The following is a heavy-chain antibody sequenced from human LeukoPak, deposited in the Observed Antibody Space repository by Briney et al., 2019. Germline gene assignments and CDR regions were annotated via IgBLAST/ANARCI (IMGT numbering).Heavy chain of an antibody. V-gene: IGHV3-74*01. J-gene: IGHJ6*02. D-gene: IGHD5-24*01. CDR3: ARGGMASTPREHFYYGLDV. CDR2: INSAGSST. CDR1: GFTFSSHW. Sequence: GGSLRLSCAASGFTFSSHWMHWVRQVPGKGLVWVSRINSAGSSTIYADSVKGRFTISRDNAKNTLYLQMNSLRPDDTAVYHCARGGMASTPREHFYYGLDVWGQGTTVTVSS.